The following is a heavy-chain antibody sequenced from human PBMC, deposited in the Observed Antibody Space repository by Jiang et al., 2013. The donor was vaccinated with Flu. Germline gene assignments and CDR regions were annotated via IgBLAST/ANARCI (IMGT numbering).Heavy chain of an antibody. CDR2: IKQDGSEK. Sequence: NIKQDGSEKWYVDSVKGRFTISRDNAKNSLYLQMNSLRAEDTAVYYCAREADYSTVDYWGQGTLVAVSS. CDR3: AREADYSTVDY. J-gene: IGHJ4*02. V-gene: IGHV3-7*01. D-gene: IGHD4-11*01.